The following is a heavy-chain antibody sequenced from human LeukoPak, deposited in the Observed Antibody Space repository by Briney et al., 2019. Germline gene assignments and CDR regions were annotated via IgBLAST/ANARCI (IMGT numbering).Heavy chain of an antibody. J-gene: IGHJ4*02. Sequence: SETLSLTCAVYGGSFSGYYWSWIRQPPGKGLEWIGEINHSGSTNYNPSLKSRVTISVDTSKNQFSLKLSSVTAADTAVYYCARGGVTYCSSTSCYTFDYWGQGTLVTVFS. CDR2: INHSGST. CDR3: ARGGVTYCSSTSCYTFDY. CDR1: GGSFSGYY. V-gene: IGHV4-34*01. D-gene: IGHD2-2*02.